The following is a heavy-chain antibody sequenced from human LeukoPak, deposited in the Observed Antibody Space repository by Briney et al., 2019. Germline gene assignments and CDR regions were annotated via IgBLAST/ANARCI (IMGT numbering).Heavy chain of an antibody. J-gene: IGHJ5*02. D-gene: IGHD3-10*01. CDR3: ARWGYYGSGSYPNWFDP. Sequence: SETLSLTCTVSGGSISSYYWSWIRQPPGKGLEWIGYIYYSGSTNYNPSLKSRVTISVDTSKNQFSLKLSSVTAADTVVYYCARWGYYGSGSYPNWFDPWGQGTLVTVSS. CDR2: IYYSGST. CDR1: GGSISSYY. V-gene: IGHV4-59*08.